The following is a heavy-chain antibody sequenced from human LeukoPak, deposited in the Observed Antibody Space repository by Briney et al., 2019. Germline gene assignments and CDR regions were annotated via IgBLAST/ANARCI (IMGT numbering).Heavy chain of an antibody. V-gene: IGHV4-59*08. CDR2: VHYTGYT. D-gene: IGHD3-9*01. J-gene: IGHJ6*04. CDR1: GDSISSKY. Sequence: PSETLSLTCTVSGDSISSKYWTWVRQPPGKGLEYIGYVHYTGYTDYNPSLKSRLTISIDTSRNQFSLKLSSVTAADTAVYYCARLMPMVLTGQRYFYHPLDVWGKGTTVTVSS. CDR3: ARLMPMVLTGQRYFYHPLDV.